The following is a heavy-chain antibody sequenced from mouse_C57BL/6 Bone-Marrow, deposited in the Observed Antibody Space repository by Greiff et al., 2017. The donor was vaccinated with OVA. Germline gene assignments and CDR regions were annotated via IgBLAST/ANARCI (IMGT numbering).Heavy chain of an antibody. Sequence: EVKLVESGGGLVKPGGSLKLSCAASGFTFSSYGMSWVRQTPDKRLEWVAYISSGGSYNYYPDSVKGRFTISRDNAKNTLYLQMSSLKSEDTDMYYCARSTKRWSLGVDYWGQGTTLTVSS. J-gene: IGHJ2*01. CDR3: ARSTKRWSLGVDY. D-gene: IGHD2-3*01. CDR1: GFTFSSYG. V-gene: IGHV5-6*03. CDR2: ISSGGSYN.